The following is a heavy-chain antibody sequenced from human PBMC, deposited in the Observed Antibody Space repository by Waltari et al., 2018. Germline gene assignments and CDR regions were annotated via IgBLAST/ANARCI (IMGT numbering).Heavy chain of an antibody. D-gene: IGHD6-19*01. J-gene: IGHJ4*02. V-gene: IGHV1-69-2*01. CDR3: ATVHGYSSGWPPR. CDR2: GDPEDGET. CDR1: GYTFTDYY. Sequence: EVQLVQSGAEVKKPGATVKISCKASGYTFTDYYMHWVQQAPGKGLEWMGRGDPEDGETIYAEKFQGRVTITAETSTDTAYMELSSLRSEDTAVYYCATVHGYSSGWPPRWGQGTLVTVSS.